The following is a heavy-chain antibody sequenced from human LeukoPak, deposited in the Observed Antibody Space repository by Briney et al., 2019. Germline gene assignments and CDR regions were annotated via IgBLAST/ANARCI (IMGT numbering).Heavy chain of an antibody. D-gene: IGHD3-10*01. J-gene: IGHJ4*02. V-gene: IGHV3-23*01. CDR3: AKDPAYGSGNNKTDFDY. CDR2: ISASGSST. Sequence: GGSLRLSCAASGFTFSRYPMSWVRQAPGKGLKWVSAISASGSSTYHTDSVKGRFTISRDNSQNTVYLQMNSLRVEDTAIYYCAKDPAYGSGNNKTDFDYWGQGTLVTVSS. CDR1: GFTFSRYP.